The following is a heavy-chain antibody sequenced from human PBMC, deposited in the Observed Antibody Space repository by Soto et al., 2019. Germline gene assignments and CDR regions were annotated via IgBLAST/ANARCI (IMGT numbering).Heavy chain of an antibody. CDR2: ISGGGRPI. V-gene: IGHV3-48*02. CDR1: GFTFSTFS. J-gene: IGHJ4*02. Sequence: EVQLVESGGGSMKPGGSLRLSCAASGFTFSTFSMNWVRQAPGRGLEWISYISGGGRPISYADSVKGRFTISRDNAKNSLYMQMDSLTDEDTAVYYCARDLGWAFDSWGQGTLVTVSS. CDR3: ARDLGWAFDS. D-gene: IGHD6-19*01.